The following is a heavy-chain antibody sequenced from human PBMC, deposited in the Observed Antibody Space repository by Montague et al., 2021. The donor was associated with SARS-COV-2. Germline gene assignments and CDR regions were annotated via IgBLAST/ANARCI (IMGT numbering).Heavy chain of an antibody. CDR2: TNHSGST. Sequence: SETLSLTCAVYGGSFSGYYWSWIRQPPGKGLEWIGETNHSGSTNYNPSLKSRVTISVDTSKNQFSLKLSSVTAADTAVYYCARGLKWGFLGGYYYYMDVWGKGTTVTVSS. V-gene: IGHV4-34*01. CDR1: GGSFSGYY. J-gene: IGHJ6*03. D-gene: IGHD3-3*01. CDR3: ARGLKWGFLGGYYYYMDV.